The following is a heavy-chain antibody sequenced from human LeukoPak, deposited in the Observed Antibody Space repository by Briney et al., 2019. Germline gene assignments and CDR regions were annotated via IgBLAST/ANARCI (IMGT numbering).Heavy chain of an antibody. D-gene: IGHD6-19*01. V-gene: IGHV3-23*01. CDR2: ITPSGATT. CDR3: ATSSSGWYVGY. J-gene: IGHJ4*02. CDR1: RFAFSGYG. Sequence: GGSLRLSCAASRFAFSGYGMTWVRQAPGKGLEWVSTITPSGATTYYADSVKGRFTISRDNSKNTLYLQMNSLRAEDTAVYYCATSSSGWYVGYWGQGTLVTVSS.